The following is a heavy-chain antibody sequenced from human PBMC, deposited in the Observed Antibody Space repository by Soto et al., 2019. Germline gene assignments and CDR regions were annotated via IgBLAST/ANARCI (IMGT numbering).Heavy chain of an antibody. Sequence: QVQLQESGPGLVKPSQTLSLTCTVSGGSISSGDYYWSWIRQPPGKGLEWIGYIYYSGSTYYNPSLKSRVTISVDTSKNQFSLKLSSVTAADTAVYYCAFFGAFGGVIDNDASDIWGQGTMVTVSS. D-gene: IGHD3-16*02. J-gene: IGHJ3*02. CDR3: AFFGAFGGVIDNDASDI. V-gene: IGHV4-30-4*01. CDR2: IYYSGST. CDR1: GGSISSGDYY.